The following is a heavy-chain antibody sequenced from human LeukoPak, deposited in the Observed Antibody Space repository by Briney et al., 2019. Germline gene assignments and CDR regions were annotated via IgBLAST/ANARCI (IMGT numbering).Heavy chain of an antibody. Sequence: RWASVKVSCKASGGTFSSYAISWVRQAPGQGLEWMGGIIPIFGTANYAQKFQGRVTITTDESTSTAYMELSSLRSEDTAVYYCARGVVVITTGGPMGYYFDYWGQGTLVTVSS. CDR3: ARGVVVITTGGPMGYYFDY. CDR2: IIPIFGTA. CDR1: GGTFSSYA. J-gene: IGHJ4*02. V-gene: IGHV1-69*05. D-gene: IGHD3-22*01.